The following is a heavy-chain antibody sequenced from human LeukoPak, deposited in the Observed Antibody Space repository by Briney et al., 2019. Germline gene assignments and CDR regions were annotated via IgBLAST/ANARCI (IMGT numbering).Heavy chain of an antibody. CDR2: IWYDGGNK. D-gene: IGHD4-17*01. J-gene: IGHJ4*02. CDR1: GFTFSSYG. Sequence: GRSLRLSCAASGFTFSSYGMHWVRQAPGKGLEWVAVIWYDGGNKYYADSVKGRFTISRDNSKNTLYLQMNSLRAEDTAVYYCARDRTVTFFDYWGQGTLVTVSS. V-gene: IGHV3-33*01. CDR3: ARDRTVTFFDY.